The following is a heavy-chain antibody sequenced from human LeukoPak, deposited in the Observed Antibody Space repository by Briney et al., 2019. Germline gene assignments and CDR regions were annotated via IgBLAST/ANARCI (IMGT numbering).Heavy chain of an antibody. J-gene: IGHJ4*02. V-gene: IGHV1-69*04. D-gene: IGHD5-24*01. Sequence: SVKVSCKASGGTFSSYAISWVRQAPGQGLEWMGRIILILGIANYAQKFQGRVTITADKSTSTAYMELSSLRSEDTAVYYCARGNGYKKDYWGQGTLVTVSS. CDR2: IILILGIA. CDR3: ARGNGYKKDY. CDR1: GGTFSSYA.